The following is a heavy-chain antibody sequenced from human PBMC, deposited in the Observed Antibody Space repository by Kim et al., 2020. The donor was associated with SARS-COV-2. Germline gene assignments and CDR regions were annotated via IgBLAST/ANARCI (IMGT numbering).Heavy chain of an antibody. Sequence: DTVKGRYTISRDNTKNTQDLQMNNLRAEDTAVYYCAKGLSGGCEKRTFDIWGQGTMVTVSS. J-gene: IGHJ3*02. V-gene: IGHV3-23*01. CDR3: AKGLSGGCEKRTFDI. D-gene: IGHD1-26*01.